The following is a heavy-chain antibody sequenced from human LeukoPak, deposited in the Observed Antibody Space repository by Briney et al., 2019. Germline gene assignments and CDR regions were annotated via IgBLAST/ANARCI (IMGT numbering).Heavy chain of an antibody. V-gene: IGHV4-4*09. D-gene: IGHD6-19*01. Sequence: SETLSLTCTVSGGSVCSYYWRWIRQPPGRGLECSGYIYSSENTKYNSSLESRVTMSVDTSKNQFFLKLSSVTAADTAVYYCARFHSGPSGWYVLWYFDLWGRGTLVTVSS. CDR2: IYSSENT. CDR1: GGSVCSYY. CDR3: ARFHSGPSGWYVLWYFDL. J-gene: IGHJ2*01.